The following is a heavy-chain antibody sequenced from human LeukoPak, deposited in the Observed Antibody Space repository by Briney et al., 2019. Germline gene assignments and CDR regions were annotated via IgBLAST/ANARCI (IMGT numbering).Heavy chain of an antibody. Sequence: GESLKISCYISGSPFTEYWIGWMRLMPGKGLEWVGMIFPGDSDTRYSPSFQGQVTISADKSINTAYLQWRSLKASDTAMYYCARGGRRAVAGTFDYWGQGTLVTVSS. CDR1: GSPFTEYW. CDR2: IFPGDSDT. D-gene: IGHD6-19*01. CDR3: ARGGRRAVAGTFDY. V-gene: IGHV5-51*01. J-gene: IGHJ4*02.